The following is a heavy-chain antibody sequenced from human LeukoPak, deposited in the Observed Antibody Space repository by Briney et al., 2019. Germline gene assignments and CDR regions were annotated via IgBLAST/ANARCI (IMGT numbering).Heavy chain of an antibody. CDR1: GYTLSEVS. CDR2: FDPGDAET. CDR3: ATLDWKRGGGTLDY. V-gene: IGHV1-24*01. D-gene: IGHD1-1*01. J-gene: IGHJ4*02. Sequence: GASVKVSCKVSGYTLSEVSMHWVRQAPGKGLEWMGGFDPGDAETIFAQKFQGRVTMTEDTSTDTVYMEQSSLRSEDTAVYYCATLDWKRGGGTLDYWGQETLVTVSS.